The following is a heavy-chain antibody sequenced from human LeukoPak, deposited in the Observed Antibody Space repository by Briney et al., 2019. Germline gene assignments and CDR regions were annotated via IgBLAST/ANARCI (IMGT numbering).Heavy chain of an antibody. Sequence: GGSLRLSCAASGFTFSSYAMHWVRQAPGKGLEWVSGISWSSGSIGYADSVKGRFTISRDNAKNSLYLQMNSLRAEDTALYYCAKENRYSGSYGPFDIWGQGTMVTVSS. CDR2: ISWSSGSI. J-gene: IGHJ3*02. CDR3: AKENRYSGSYGPFDI. D-gene: IGHD1-26*01. V-gene: IGHV3-9*01. CDR1: GFTFSSYA.